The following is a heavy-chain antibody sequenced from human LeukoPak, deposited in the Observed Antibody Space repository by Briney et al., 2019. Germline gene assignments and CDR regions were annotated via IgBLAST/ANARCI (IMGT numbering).Heavy chain of an antibody. D-gene: IGHD3-3*01. V-gene: IGHV1-46*01. CDR3: ARGFWSGYLLNWFDP. CDR2: INPSGGST. Sequence: GASVKVSCKASGYTFTSYYMHWVRQAPGQGLEWMGIINPSGGSTSYAQKFQGRVTMTRDTSTSTVYMELSSLRSEDTAVYYCARGFWSGYLLNWFDPWGQGTLVTVSS. CDR1: GYTFTSYY. J-gene: IGHJ5*02.